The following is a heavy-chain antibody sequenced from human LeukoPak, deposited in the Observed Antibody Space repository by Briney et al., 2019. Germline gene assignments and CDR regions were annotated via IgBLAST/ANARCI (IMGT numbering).Heavy chain of an antibody. CDR1: GFTFSNFA. Sequence: GGSLRLSCAASGFTFSNFAMDWVRQAPGKGLEWVSGISGSGDSTYHADSVKGRFTISRDNSKNTLYLQMNSLRAEDTAVYYCAKPGGMITFGGVIVRWTYAFDIWSQGTMVTVSS. CDR2: ISGSGDST. J-gene: IGHJ3*02. CDR3: AKPGGMITFGGVIVRWTYAFDI. V-gene: IGHV3-23*01. D-gene: IGHD3-16*02.